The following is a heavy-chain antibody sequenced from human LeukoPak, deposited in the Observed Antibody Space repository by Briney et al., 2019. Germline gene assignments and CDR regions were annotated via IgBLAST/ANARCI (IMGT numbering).Heavy chain of an antibody. Sequence: GGSLRLSCAASGFTFSSYAMSWVRQAPEKGLEWVSAISGSGGSTYYADSVKGRFTISRDNSKNTLYLQMNSLRAEDTAVYYCARYYDFWSGPYYFDYWGQGTLVTVSS. CDR3: ARYYDFWSGPYYFDY. CDR1: GFTFSSYA. D-gene: IGHD3-3*01. V-gene: IGHV3-23*01. J-gene: IGHJ4*02. CDR2: ISGSGGST.